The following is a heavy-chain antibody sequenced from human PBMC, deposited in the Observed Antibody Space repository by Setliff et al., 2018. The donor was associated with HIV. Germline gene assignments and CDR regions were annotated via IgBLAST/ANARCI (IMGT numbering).Heavy chain of an antibody. V-gene: IGHV7-4-1*02. D-gene: IGHD3-3*01. J-gene: IGHJ5*02. CDR2: INTNTGNP. CDR1: GYTFSGYY. CDR3: ARNYYDVWSLSFGGWFDP. Sequence: ASVKVSCKASGYTFSGYYMHWVRQAPGQGPEWMGWINTNTGNPTYAQGFTGRFVFSLDTSVSTAYLQISSLKAEDTAVYYCARNYYDVWSLSFGGWFDPWGQGTLVTVSS.